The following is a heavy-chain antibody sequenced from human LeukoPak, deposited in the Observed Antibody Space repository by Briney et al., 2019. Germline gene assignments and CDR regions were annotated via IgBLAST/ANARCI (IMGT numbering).Heavy chain of an antibody. CDR3: AGSIAAALFDY. J-gene: IGHJ4*02. D-gene: IGHD6-13*01. CDR2: IYSGGST. Sequence: GGSLRLSCAASGFTVSSNYMSWVRQAPGKGLEWVSVIYSGGSTYYADSVKGRFTISRDNSKNTLYLQMNSLRAEDTAVYYCAGSIAAALFDYWGQGTLVTVSS. V-gene: IGHV3-66*01. CDR1: GFTVSSNY.